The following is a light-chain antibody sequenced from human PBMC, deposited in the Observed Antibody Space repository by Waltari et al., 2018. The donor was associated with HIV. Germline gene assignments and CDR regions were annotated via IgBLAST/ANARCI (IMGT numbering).Light chain of an antibody. CDR3: GAWDDSLKGFM. CDR1: RSHIGSNP. Sequence: QSVLTQPPSASGAPGQRVTIACSGSRSHIGSNPVSWSQQLPATAPKLLISSKSQRPSGVPDRFSGSKSGSSASLAISGLQSEDESQYFCGAWDDSLKGFMFGGGTQLTVL. V-gene: IGLV1-44*01. CDR2: SKS. J-gene: IGLJ3*02.